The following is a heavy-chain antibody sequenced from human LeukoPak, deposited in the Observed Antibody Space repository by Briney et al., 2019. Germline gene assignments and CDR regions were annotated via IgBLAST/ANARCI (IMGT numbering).Heavy chain of an antibody. V-gene: IGHV3-7*01. Sequence: GGSLRLSCAASGFMFSSYWMTWVRQAPGKGLEWVANIKQDGSERHYVDSVKGRFTISKDNAKNSLYLQMDSLRVEDTAVCYCARVSIAGSTIAFDMWGQGTMVTVSS. D-gene: IGHD2-15*01. CDR3: ARVSIAGSTIAFDM. CDR1: GFMFSSYW. CDR2: IKQDGSER. J-gene: IGHJ3*02.